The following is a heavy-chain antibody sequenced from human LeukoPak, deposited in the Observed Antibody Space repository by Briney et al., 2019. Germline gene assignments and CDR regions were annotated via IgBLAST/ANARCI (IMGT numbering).Heavy chain of an antibody. CDR2: IYYSGST. CDR3: ARSRSGYYGDVDY. Sequence: SQTLSLTCTVSGGSISSNGYYWGWIRQHPGKGLEWIGHIYYSGSTYYNPSLKSRVTISVDTSKNQFSLKVRSVTAADTAVYYCARSRSGYYGDVDYWGQGTLVTVSS. V-gene: IGHV4-31*03. J-gene: IGHJ4*02. D-gene: IGHD3-3*01. CDR1: GGSISSNGYY.